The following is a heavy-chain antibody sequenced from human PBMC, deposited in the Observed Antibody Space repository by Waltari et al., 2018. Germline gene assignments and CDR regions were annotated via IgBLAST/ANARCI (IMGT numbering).Heavy chain of an antibody. D-gene: IGHD2-2*01. CDR1: GFTLSSYW. Sequence: EVQVVESGGGLVQPGGSLRLSCEASGFTLSSYWMSWVRQAPGKGREWVVNIRQDGGETYYVDSVKGRFTISRDNAKNSMFLQMNSLRAEDTAVYYCARILLPTDTYWYFDLWGRGTLVTVSS. J-gene: IGHJ2*01. V-gene: IGHV3-7*01. CDR3: ARILLPTDTYWYFDL. CDR2: IRQDGGET.